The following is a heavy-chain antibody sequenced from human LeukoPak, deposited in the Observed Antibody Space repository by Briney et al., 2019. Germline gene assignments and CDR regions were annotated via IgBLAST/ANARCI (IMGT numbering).Heavy chain of an antibody. J-gene: IGHJ4*02. CDR1: GDTLTESS. CDR3: AADLGQLLSY. D-gene: IGHD6-13*01. Sequence: PGASVKVSCKVSGDTLTESSTHWVRQAPGKGLEWMGGFEPEDGEAIYAQRFQGRLTLAEDTSTDTAYMELSSLTSEDTAVYFCAADLGQLLSYWGQGPLVTVSS. CDR2: FEPEDGEA. V-gene: IGHV1-24*01.